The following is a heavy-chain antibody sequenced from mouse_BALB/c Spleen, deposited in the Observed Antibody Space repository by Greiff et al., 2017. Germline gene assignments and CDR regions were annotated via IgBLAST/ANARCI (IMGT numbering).Heavy chain of an antibody. Sequence: EVQRVESGGGLVKPGGSLKLSCAASGFTFSDYYMYWVRQTPEKRLEWVATISDGGSYTYYPDSVKGRFTISRDNAKNNLYLQMSSLKSEDTAMYYCARVGGNHYYAMDYWGQGTSVTVSS. CDR1: GFTFSDYY. V-gene: IGHV5-4*02. J-gene: IGHJ4*01. CDR2: ISDGGSYT. CDR3: ARVGGNHYYAMDY. D-gene: IGHD2-1*01.